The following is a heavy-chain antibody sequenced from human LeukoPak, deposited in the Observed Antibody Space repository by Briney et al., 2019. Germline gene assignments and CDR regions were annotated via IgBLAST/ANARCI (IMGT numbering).Heavy chain of an antibody. Sequence: SETLSLTCTVSGGSISSYYWSWIRRPPGKGLEWIGYIYYSGSTNYNPSLKSRVTISVDTSKNQFSLKLSSVTAADTAVYYCARDSGIAAAGTKGLDYWGQGTLVTVSS. D-gene: IGHD6-13*01. J-gene: IGHJ4*02. V-gene: IGHV4-59*01. CDR2: IYYSGST. CDR3: ARDSGIAAAGTKGLDY. CDR1: GGSISSYY.